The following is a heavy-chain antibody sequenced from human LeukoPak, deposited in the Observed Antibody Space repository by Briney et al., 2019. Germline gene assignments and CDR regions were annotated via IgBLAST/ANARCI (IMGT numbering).Heavy chain of an antibody. CDR1: GFIFYNYA. Sequence: PGGSLRLSCEASGFIFYNYAMSWVRQAPGKGLEWVSAMSGSGDNTYYADSVKGRFIISRDNSKNTLFLQMNSLRAEDTAVYYCAKDRVAVGNIRFDPWGQGTLVTVSS. CDR3: AKDRVAVGNIRFDP. V-gene: IGHV3-23*01. J-gene: IGHJ5*02. D-gene: IGHD6-19*01. CDR2: MSGSGDNT.